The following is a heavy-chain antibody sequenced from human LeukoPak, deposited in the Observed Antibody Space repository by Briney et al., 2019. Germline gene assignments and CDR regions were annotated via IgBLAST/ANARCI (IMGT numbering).Heavy chain of an antibody. CDR3: ARDRGGGGHYYFDY. CDR2: ISYDGNNK. J-gene: IGHJ4*02. CDR1: GFTFSTYA. V-gene: IGHV3-30-3*01. D-gene: IGHD2-15*01. Sequence: PGGSLRLSCAASGFTFSTYAMHWVRQAPGKGLEWVAVISYDGNNKYYADSVKGRFTIPRDNSKNTLYLQMSSLRAEDTAMYYCARDRGGGGHYYFDYWGQGTLVTVSS.